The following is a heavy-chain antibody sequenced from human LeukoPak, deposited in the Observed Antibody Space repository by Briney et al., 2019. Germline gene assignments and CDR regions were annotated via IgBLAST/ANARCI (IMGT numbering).Heavy chain of an antibody. V-gene: IGHV3-23*01. J-gene: IGHJ4*02. Sequence: GGSLRHSRAASGFTFSSYAVSWVRQAPGKGLEWVSDISRSGGSTYYADSVKGRFTISRDNSKNTLFLQMNSLRAEDTAVYYCARDGAYCGGDCYSFVDYWGQGTLVTVSS. D-gene: IGHD2-21*02. CDR2: ISRSGGST. CDR1: GFTFSSYA. CDR3: ARDGAYCGGDCYSFVDY.